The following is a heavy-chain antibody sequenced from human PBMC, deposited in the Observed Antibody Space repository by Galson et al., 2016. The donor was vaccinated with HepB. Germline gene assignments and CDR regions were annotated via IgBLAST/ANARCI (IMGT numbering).Heavy chain of an antibody. CDR1: GGTFSGYS. D-gene: IGHD3-10*01. V-gene: IGHV1-69*06. J-gene: IGHJ6*03. CDR2: ITPLFDTP. Sequence: SVKVSCKVSGGTFSGYSISWVRQAPGQGLQSMGGITPLFDTPTYSQKFQGRVTITADKSTTTAYMELSSLKSEDTAVYYCARVMDSYSYMDVWGKGTTVTVSS. CDR3: ARVMDSYSYMDV.